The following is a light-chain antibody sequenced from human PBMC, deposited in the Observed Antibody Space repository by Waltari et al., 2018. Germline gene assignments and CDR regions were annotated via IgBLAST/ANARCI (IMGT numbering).Light chain of an antibody. J-gene: IGKJ3*01. CDR2: GAS. CDR1: QAIKND. CDR3: LQHFDFRFS. V-gene: IGKV1-6*01. Sequence: AVQLTQSPSSLSASVGDRPTITCRASQAIKNDLNWYQQKPGKAPKVLIYGASTLHMGVPSRFSGSGSGTNFSLTISSLQPEDFATYYCLQHFDFRFSFGPGTKVDL.